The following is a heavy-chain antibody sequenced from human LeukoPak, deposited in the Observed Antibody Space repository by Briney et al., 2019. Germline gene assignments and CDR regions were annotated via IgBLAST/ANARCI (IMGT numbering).Heavy chain of an antibody. D-gene: IGHD3-22*01. CDR1: GGTFSSYA. Sequence: GASVKVSCKASGGTFSSYAISWVRQAPGQGLEWMGGIIPIFGTANYAQKFQGRVTITADESTSTAYMELSSLRSGDTAVYYCARGAYSSGYYHTPPYYFDYWGQGTLVTVSS. V-gene: IGHV1-69*13. CDR3: ARGAYSSGYYHTPPYYFDY. J-gene: IGHJ4*02. CDR2: IIPIFGTA.